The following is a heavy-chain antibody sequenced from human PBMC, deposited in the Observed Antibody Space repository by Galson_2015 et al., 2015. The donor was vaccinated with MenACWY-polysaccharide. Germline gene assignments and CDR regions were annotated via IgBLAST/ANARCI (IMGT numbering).Heavy chain of an antibody. D-gene: IGHD2-21*01. CDR1: GYTFTNYD. Sequence: SVKVSCKASGYTFTNYDINWVRQATGQGLEWMGWMNPNSGNTGYARKFQGRVTMTSSSAMTTAYMELSSLRSEDTAVYYCARIIARKYTFADSWGQGTLVTVSS. CDR2: MNPNSGNT. CDR3: ARIIARKYTFADS. V-gene: IGHV1-8*01. J-gene: IGHJ4*02.